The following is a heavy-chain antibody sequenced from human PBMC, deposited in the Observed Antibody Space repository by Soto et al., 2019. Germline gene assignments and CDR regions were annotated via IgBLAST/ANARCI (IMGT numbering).Heavy chain of an antibody. D-gene: IGHD3-10*01. CDR1: GGSFSGYY. CDR3: ARDRFNGDFDY. V-gene: IGHV4-34*01. Sequence: SETLSLTCAVYGGSFSGYYWSWIRQPPGKGLEWIGEINHSGSTNYNPSLKSRVTIPVDMSKNQFSLKLSSVTAADTAVYYCARDRFNGDFDYWGQGKLVTVSS. CDR2: INHSGST. J-gene: IGHJ4*02.